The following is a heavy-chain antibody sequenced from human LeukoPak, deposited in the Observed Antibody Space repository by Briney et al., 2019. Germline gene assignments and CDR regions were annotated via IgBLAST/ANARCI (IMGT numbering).Heavy chain of an antibody. V-gene: IGHV4-34*01. D-gene: IGHD6-13*01. CDR1: GGSFSGYY. CDR3: ARGHGYSSSWYPNYYYYYYMDV. Sequence: PSETLSLTCAVYGGSFSGYYWSWIRQPPGKGLEWIGEINHSGSTNYNPSLKSRVTISVDTSKNQFSLKLSSVTAADTAVYYCARGHGYSSSWYPNYYYYYYMDVWGKGTTVTVSS. J-gene: IGHJ6*03. CDR2: INHSGST.